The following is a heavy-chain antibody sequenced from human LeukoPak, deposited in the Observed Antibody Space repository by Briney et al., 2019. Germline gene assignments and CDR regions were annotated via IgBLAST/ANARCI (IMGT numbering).Heavy chain of an antibody. CDR2: ISGSGGST. D-gene: IGHD3-3*01. CDR1: GFTFSSYW. Sequence: GGSLRLSCEASGFTFSSYWMSWVRQAPGKGLEWGSVISGSGGSTYYADSVKGRFTISRDNSKNTLYLQMNSLRAEDTAVYYCAKQDYDFWSGYPYWGQGTLVTVSS. CDR3: AKQDYDFWSGYPY. V-gene: IGHV3-23*01. J-gene: IGHJ4*02.